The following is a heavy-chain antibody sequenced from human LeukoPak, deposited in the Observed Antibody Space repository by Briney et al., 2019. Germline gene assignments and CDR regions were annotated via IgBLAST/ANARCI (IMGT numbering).Heavy chain of an antibody. D-gene: IGHD6-25*01. V-gene: IGHV1-69*13. CDR2: IIPIFGTA. J-gene: IGHJ3*02. CDR1: GYTFTSYA. CDR3: ARSQRKTAFDI. Sequence: ASVKVSCKASGYTFTSYAISWVRQAPGQGLEWMGGIIPIFGTANYAQKFQGRVTITADESTSTAYMELSSLRSEDTAVYYCARSQRKTAFDIWGQGTMVTVSS.